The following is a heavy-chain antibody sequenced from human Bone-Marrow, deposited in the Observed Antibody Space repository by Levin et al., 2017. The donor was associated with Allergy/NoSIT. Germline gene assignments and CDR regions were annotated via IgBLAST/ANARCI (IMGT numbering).Heavy chain of an antibody. CDR1: GFTFGDYG. CDR2: IRNKARGGTT. CDR3: TREWDYGDYSYDY. Sequence: GGSLRLSCAASGFTFGDYGLSWVRQAPGKGLEWVRFIRNKARGGTTEYAASVKGRFTISRDDSKNIAYLQMNSLKTEDTAVYYCTREWDYGDYSYDYWGQGTLVTVSS. V-gene: IGHV3-49*04. D-gene: IGHD4-17*01. J-gene: IGHJ4*02.